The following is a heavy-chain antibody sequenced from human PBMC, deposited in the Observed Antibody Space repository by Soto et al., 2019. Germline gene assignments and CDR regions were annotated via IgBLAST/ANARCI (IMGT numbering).Heavy chain of an antibody. Sequence: QVQLVQSGAEVKKPGSSVKVSCKASGGTFSSYGISWVRQAPGQGLEWMGGIIPIFDTANYAQKFQGRVTFTADESTSTAYMELSSLRSEDTAVYYCARHDCISSSCYYYYYYGLAVWGLGTTVTVSS. CDR1: GGTFSSYG. V-gene: IGHV1-69*12. D-gene: IGHD2-2*01. CDR2: IIPIFDTA. J-gene: IGHJ6*02. CDR3: ARHDCISSSCYYYYYYGLAV.